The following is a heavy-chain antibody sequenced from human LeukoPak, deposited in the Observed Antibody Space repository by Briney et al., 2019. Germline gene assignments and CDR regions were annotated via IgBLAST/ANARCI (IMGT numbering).Heavy chain of an antibody. CDR2: ISAYNGNT. Sequence: ASVKVSCKASGYTSTSYGISWVRQAPGQGLEWMGWISAYNGNTNYAQKLQGRVTMTTDTSTSTAYMELRSLRSDDTAVYYCARDQIVVVPDYYYYYYMDVWGKGTTVTVSS. J-gene: IGHJ6*03. CDR1: GYTSTSYG. CDR3: ARDQIVVVPDYYYYYYMDV. D-gene: IGHD2-2*01. V-gene: IGHV1-18*01.